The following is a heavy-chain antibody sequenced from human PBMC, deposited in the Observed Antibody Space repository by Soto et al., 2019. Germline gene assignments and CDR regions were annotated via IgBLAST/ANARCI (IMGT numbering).Heavy chain of an antibody. CDR2: IIPIFGTA. D-gene: IGHD5-18*01. V-gene: IGHV1-69*13. Sequence: SVKVSCKASGGTFSSYAISWVRQAPGQGLEWMGGIIPIFGTANYAQKFQGRVTITADESTSTAYMELSSLRSEDTAVYYCAREGPLQLSDFDYWGQGTLVTVSS. CDR3: AREGPLQLSDFDY. CDR1: GGTFSSYA. J-gene: IGHJ4*02.